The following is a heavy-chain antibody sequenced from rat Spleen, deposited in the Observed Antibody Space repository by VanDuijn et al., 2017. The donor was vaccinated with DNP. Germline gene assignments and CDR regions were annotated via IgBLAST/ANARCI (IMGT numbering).Heavy chain of an antibody. J-gene: IGHJ3*01. D-gene: IGHD1-11*01. CDR3: TTRGDGNDNWFAY. V-gene: IGHV4-2*01. CDR1: GFSFRNYY. Sequence: EVQLVESGGGLVQPGRSLKLSCTASGFSFRNYYMACVRQAPGKGLEWIGEINKDSSTINYSPSLKDKFTISRDNAQNTLYLQMSKLGSEDTAIYYCTTRGDGNDNWFAYWGQGTLVTVSS. CDR2: INKDSSTI.